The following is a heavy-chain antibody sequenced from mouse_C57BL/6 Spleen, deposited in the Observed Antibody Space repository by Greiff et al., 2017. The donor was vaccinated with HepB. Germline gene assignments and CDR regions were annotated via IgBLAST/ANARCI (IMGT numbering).Heavy chain of an antibody. CDR1: GFNIKNTY. CDR3: ARFITTVNPFDY. J-gene: IGHJ2*01. V-gene: IGHV14-3*01. D-gene: IGHD1-1*01. Sequence: EVQLQQSVAELVRPGASVKLSCTASGFNIKNTYMPWVKQRPEQGLEWIGRIDPANGNTKYAPKFQGKATITADTSSNTAYLQLSSLTSEDTAIYYCARFITTVNPFDYWGQGTTLTVSS. CDR2: IDPANGNT.